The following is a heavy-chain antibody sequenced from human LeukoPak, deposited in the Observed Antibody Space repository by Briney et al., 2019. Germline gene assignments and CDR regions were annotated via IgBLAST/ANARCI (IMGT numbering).Heavy chain of an antibody. J-gene: IGHJ4*02. CDR1: GFTFNNYA. Sequence: GGSLRLSCAASGFTFNNYAMGWVRQAPGKGLEWVSTISSSGGRTYCADSVKGRFTFSRDDSKNTLYLQMNSLRAEDTAVYYCAKDRVGAKGGDYWGQGTLVTVSS. V-gene: IGHV3-23*01. CDR2: ISSSGGRT. D-gene: IGHD1-26*01. CDR3: AKDRVGAKGGDY.